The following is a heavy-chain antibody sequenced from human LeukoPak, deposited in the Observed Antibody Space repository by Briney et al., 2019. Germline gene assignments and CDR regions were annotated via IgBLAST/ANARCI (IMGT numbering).Heavy chain of an antibody. CDR2: ISSSGSTI. D-gene: IGHD3-22*01. CDR1: GFTFSSYE. J-gene: IGHJ4*02. V-gene: IGHV3-48*03. Sequence: PGGSLRLSCAASGFTFSSYEMNWVRQAPGKGLEWVSYISSSGSTIYYADSVEGRFTISRDNAKNSLYLQMNSLRAEDTAVYYCAREAEITMIVVGGFDYWGQGTLVTVSS. CDR3: AREAEITMIVVGGFDY.